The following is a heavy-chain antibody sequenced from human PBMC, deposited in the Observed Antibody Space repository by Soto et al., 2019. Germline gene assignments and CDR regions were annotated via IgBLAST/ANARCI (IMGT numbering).Heavy chain of an antibody. CDR2: ISGSGGST. CDR1: FRVKIYV. Sequence: FRVKIYVMALACKKQGKGLEWVSGISGSGGSTYYADSVKGRFTISRDNSKNTLYLQMNSLRVEDTAVYYCAKGSGLEQNYSGMDVWGQGTTVP. CDR3: AKGSGLEQNYSGMDV. D-gene: IGHD1-1*01. V-gene: IGHV3-23*01. J-gene: IGHJ6*01.